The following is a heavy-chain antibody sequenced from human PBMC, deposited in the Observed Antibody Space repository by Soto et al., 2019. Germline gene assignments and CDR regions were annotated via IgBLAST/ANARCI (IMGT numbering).Heavy chain of an antibody. D-gene: IGHD3-9*01. CDR1: GGSISSSSYY. Sequence: SETLSLTCTVSGGSISSSSYYWGWIRQPPGKGLEWIGSIYYSGSTYYNPSLKSRVTISVDTSKNQFSLKLSSVTAADTAVYYCAREEGKYDILTGYYFDYYYYGMDVWGQGTTVTVSS. J-gene: IGHJ6*02. CDR2: IYYSGST. CDR3: AREEGKYDILTGYYFDYYYYGMDV. V-gene: IGHV4-39*02.